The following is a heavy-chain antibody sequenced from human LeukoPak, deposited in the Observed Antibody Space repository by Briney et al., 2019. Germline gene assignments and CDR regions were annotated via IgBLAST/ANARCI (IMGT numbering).Heavy chain of an antibody. CDR1: GYTFTSYG. J-gene: IGHJ4*02. V-gene: IGHV1-18*01. CDR2: ISAYNGNT. CDR3: ARDQSVVAHTYKDY. Sequence: ASVKVSCKASGYTFTSYGISWVRQAPGQGLEWMGWISAYNGNTNYAQKLQGRVTMTTDTSTSTAYMELRSLRSDDSAVYYCARDQSVVAHTYKDYWGQGTLVTVSS. D-gene: IGHD2-15*01.